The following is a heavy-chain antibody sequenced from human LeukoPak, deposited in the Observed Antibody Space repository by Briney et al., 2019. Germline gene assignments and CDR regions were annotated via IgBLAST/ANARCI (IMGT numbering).Heavy chain of an antibody. J-gene: IGHJ3*02. CDR2: ISYDGSNK. CDR1: GFTFSSYG. D-gene: IGHD1-14*01. Sequence: GGSLRLSCAASGFTFSSYGMHWVRQAPGKGLEWVAVISYDGSNKYYADSVKGRFTISRDNSKNSLYLQMNSLRAEDTAVYYCAIFKPPPLAAFDIWGQGTMVTVSS. V-gene: IGHV3-30*03. CDR3: AIFKPPPLAAFDI.